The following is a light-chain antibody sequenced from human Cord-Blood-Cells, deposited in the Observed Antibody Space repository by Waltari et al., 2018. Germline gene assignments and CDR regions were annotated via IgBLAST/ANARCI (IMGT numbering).Light chain of an antibody. CDR1: KIGSKS. Sequence: SYVLTQPPSVSVAPGKTARITCGGNKIGSKSEHWYQQKPGQAPVLVVYDDSDRPSGIPERFSGSNSGNTATLTISRVEAGDEADYYCQVWDSSSDHYVFGTGTKVTVL. V-gene: IGLV3-21*03. CDR2: DDS. CDR3: QVWDSSSDHYV. J-gene: IGLJ1*01.